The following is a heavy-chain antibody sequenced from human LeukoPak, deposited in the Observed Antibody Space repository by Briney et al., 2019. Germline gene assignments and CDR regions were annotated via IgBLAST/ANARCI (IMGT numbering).Heavy chain of an antibody. CDR2: INPNSGGT. CDR3: ARDIYQTGFDP. Sequence: ASVKVSCKASGYTFTGYYMHWVRQAPGQGLEWMGWINPNSGGTNYAQNFQGRVTMTRDTSISTAYMGLSRLRSDDTAVYYCARDIYQTGFDPWGQGTLVTVSS. D-gene: IGHD2-2*01. CDR1: GYTFTGYY. V-gene: IGHV1-2*02. J-gene: IGHJ5*02.